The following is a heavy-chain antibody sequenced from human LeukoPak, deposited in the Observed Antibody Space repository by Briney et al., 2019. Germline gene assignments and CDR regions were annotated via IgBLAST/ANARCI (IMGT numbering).Heavy chain of an antibody. J-gene: IGHJ4*02. CDR1: GYTFTGYY. CDR3: ARDALEMATIPFDY. D-gene: IGHD5-24*01. V-gene: IGHV1-2*02. CDR2: INPNSGGT. Sequence: ASVKVSCKASGYTFTGYYMHWVRQAPGQGLEWMGWINPNSGGTNYAQKFQGRVTMTRDTSISTAYMELSSLRSEDTAVYYCARDALEMATIPFDYWGQGTLVTVSS.